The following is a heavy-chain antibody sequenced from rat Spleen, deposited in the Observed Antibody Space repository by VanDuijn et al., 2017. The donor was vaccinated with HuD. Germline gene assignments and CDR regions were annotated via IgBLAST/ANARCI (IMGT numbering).Heavy chain of an antibody. CDR3: TRDLLNYGNYVFAY. V-gene: IGHV5S13*01. D-gene: IGHD1-3*01. CDR1: GFTFSNYG. CDR2: ITTGGGNT. J-gene: IGHJ3*01. Sequence: EVQLVESGGGSVQPGRSLKLSCAASGFTFSNYGMAWVRQTPTKGLEWVASITTGGGNTYNRDSVKGRFTISRDNAKSTLYLQMNSLRSEDTATYYCTRDLLNYGNYVFAYWGQGTLVTVSS.